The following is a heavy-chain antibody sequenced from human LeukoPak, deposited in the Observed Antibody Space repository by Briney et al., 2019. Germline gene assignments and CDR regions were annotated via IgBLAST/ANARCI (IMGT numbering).Heavy chain of an antibody. D-gene: IGHD6-25*01. V-gene: IGHV3-13*01. J-gene: IGHJ3*02. CDR2: IGTAGDT. Sequence: GGSLRLSCAASGFTFSSYNSHWVRQATGKGLEWVSAIGTAGDTYYPGSVKGRFTISRENAKNSVYLQMNSLRAGDTAVYYCARDQGQRASDSWGQGTMVTVSS. CDR3: ARDQGQRASDS. CDR1: GFTFSSYN.